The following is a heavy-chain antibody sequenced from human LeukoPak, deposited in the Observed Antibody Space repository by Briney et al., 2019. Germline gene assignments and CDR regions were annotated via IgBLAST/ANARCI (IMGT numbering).Heavy chain of an antibody. CDR1: GYTFTSYY. D-gene: IGHD1-26*01. Sequence: GASVKVSCKASGYTFTSYYMHWVRQAPDQGLRWMGIINPSGGSTSYAQKFQGRVTMTRDTSTSTVYMELSSLRSEDTAVYYCARVPLSGPYSWGQGTLVTVSS. CDR2: INPSGGST. CDR3: ARVPLSGPYS. J-gene: IGHJ4*02. V-gene: IGHV1-46*01.